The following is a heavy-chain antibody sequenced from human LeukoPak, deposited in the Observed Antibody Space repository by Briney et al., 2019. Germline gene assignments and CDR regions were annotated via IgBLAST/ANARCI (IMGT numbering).Heavy chain of an antibody. D-gene: IGHD3-10*01. CDR3: ATVWARGSVFDY. J-gene: IGHJ4*02. CDR2: FDPEDGET. CDR1: GYTLTELS. Sequence: ASVKVSCKVSGYTLTELSIHWVRQAPGKGLEWMGGFDPEDGETIYAQKFQGRVTMTEDTSTDTAYMELSSLRSEDTAVYYCATVWARGSVFDYWGQGTLVTVSS. V-gene: IGHV1-24*01.